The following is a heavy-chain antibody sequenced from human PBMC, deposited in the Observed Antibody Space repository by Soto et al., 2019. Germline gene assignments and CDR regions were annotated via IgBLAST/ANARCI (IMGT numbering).Heavy chain of an antibody. V-gene: IGHV3-30*03. D-gene: IGHD6-13*01. J-gene: IGHJ4*02. CDR3: AINLEPRIAAAASDY. CDR2: ISYDVSNK. CDR1: GFTFSSYG. Sequence: GGSVRLSCAASGFTFSSYGMHWVRQAPGKGLEWVAVISYDVSNKYYADSVKGRFTISRDNSKNTLYLQMNSLRAEDTAVYYCAINLEPRIAAAASDYWGQGTLVTVSS.